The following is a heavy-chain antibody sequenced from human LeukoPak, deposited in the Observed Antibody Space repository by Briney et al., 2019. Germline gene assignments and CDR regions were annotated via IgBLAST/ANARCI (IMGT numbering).Heavy chain of an antibody. V-gene: IGHV3-23*01. J-gene: IGHJ4*02. D-gene: IGHD3-3*01. CDR3: AKSRPRSIFGVVTIGHVDY. CDR1: GFTFSSYA. CDR2: ISGSGGST. Sequence: HPGGSLRLSCAASGFTFSSYAMSWVRQAPGKGLEWVSDISGSGGSTYYADSVKGRFTISRYNSKNTLYLQMNSLRAEDTAVYYCAKSRPRSIFGVVTIGHVDYWGQGTLVTVSS.